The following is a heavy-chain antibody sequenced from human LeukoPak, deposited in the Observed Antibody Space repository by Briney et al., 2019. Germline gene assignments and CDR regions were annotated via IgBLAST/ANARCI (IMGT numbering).Heavy chain of an antibody. J-gene: IGHJ4*02. CDR2: ISGSGGST. Sequence: GGSLRLSCATSGFTFSNAWMNWVRQAPGKGLEWVSAISGSGGSTYYADSVKGRFTISRDNSKNTLYLQMNSLRAEDTAVYYCAGGAAVAQFDYWGQGTLVTVSS. CDR1: GFTFSNAW. V-gene: IGHV3-23*01. D-gene: IGHD6-19*01. CDR3: AGGAAVAQFDY.